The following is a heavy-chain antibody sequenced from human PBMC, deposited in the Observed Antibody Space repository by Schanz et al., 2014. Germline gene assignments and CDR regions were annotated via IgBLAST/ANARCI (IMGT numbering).Heavy chain of an antibody. CDR3: AKGMGYCSGGTCYDYYYYGLDV. J-gene: IGHJ6*02. Sequence: VQLVESGGGLVKPGGSLRLSCEASEFTFSSYGMHWVRQAPGKGLEWVAVIWYDENNKYYADSVKGRFTMSRDNSKNTLYLQMNSLSADDTAVFYCAKGMGYCSGGTCYDYYYYGLDVWGQGTTVTVSS. CDR2: IWYDENNK. V-gene: IGHV3-33*06. CDR1: EFTFSSYG. D-gene: IGHD2-15*01.